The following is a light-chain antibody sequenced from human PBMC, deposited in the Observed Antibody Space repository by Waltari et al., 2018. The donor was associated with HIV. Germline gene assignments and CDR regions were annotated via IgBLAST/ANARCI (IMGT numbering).Light chain of an antibody. J-gene: IGKJ5*01. V-gene: IGKV1-9*01. CDR1: RDVTNF. CDR2: GAS. CDR3: QQSDSYPLT. Sequence: DIQLTQSPSFLSASVGDRVSITCRASRDVTNFLAWYQKKPGTAPKLLSRGASTLQSGVPSRFGGSGSGTQFTLTINSLPPDDFATYYCQQSDSYPLTFGQGTRLEMK.